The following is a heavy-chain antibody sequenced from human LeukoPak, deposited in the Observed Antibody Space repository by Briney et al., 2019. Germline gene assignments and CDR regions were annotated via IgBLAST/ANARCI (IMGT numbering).Heavy chain of an antibody. CDR1: GFIFTNYF. D-gene: IGHD2-21*02. CDR3: AKLPTIATEYCGGDCYIDY. J-gene: IGHJ4*02. V-gene: IGHV3-7*03. CDR2: IKHDGSEK. Sequence: GGSLRLSCAASGFIFTNYFMSWVRQAPGKGLEWVASIKHDGSEKYYVDSVRGRFTISRDNTMNSLYLQMNSLRAEDTAVYYCAKLPTIATEYCGGDCYIDYWGQGTLVTVSS.